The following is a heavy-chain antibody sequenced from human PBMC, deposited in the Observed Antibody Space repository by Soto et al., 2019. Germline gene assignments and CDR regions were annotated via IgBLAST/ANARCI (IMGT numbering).Heavy chain of an antibody. J-gene: IGHJ2*01. D-gene: IGHD1-26*01. CDR1: GFTFSSYG. CDR3: ALGSGDDWSFDL. V-gene: IGHV3-30*03. CDR2: ISYDGSNK. Sequence: QVQLVESGGGVVQPGRSLRLSCAASGFTFSSYGMHWVRQAPGKGLEWVAVISYDGSNKYYADSVKGRFTISRDNSKNTLYLQMNSLRAEESSHYYFALGSGDDWSFDLWGRGTLVTVSS.